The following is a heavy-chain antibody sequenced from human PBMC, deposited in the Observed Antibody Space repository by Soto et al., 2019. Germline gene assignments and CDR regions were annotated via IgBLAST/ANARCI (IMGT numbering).Heavy chain of an antibody. CDR1: GFTFSSYA. D-gene: IGHD3-22*01. Sequence: PGESLKISCAASGFTFSSYAMSWVRQAPGKGLEWVSTISGTGGSTYYPDSVKGRFTISRDNSKNTVYLQMNSLRAEDAAVYYCAKEMTSGYYLFDYWGQGTLVTVSS. J-gene: IGHJ4*02. CDR3: AKEMTSGYYLFDY. CDR2: ISGTGGST. V-gene: IGHV3-23*01.